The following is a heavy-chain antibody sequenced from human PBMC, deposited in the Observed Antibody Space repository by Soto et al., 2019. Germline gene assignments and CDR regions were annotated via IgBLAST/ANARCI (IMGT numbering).Heavy chain of an antibody. CDR3: ARSAPLIDY. J-gene: IGHJ4*02. CDR1: GYTFTSYA. V-gene: IGHV1-3*01. Sequence: QVQLVQSGAEVKKPGASVKVSCKASGYTFTSYAMHWVRQAPGQRLEWMGWINAGNGNTKQSQKFQGRVTITRDTSASTAYMELSSLRSEDTAVYYCARSAPLIDYWGQGTLVTVSS. CDR2: INAGNGNT.